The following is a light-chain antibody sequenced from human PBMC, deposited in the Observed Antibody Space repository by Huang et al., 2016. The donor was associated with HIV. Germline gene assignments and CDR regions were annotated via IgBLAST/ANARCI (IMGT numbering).Light chain of an antibody. CDR1: QSVSRY. J-gene: IGKJ4*01. CDR3: QQRSNWPPLT. V-gene: IGKV3-11*01. CDR2: DAS. Sequence: EIVLTQSPATLSLSPGERATLSCRASQSVSRYLAWYQQKPGQAPRLPIFDASNRATGIPARFSGTGSGTDFTLTISSLEAEDSAVYYCQQRSNWPPLTFGGGTKVEIK.